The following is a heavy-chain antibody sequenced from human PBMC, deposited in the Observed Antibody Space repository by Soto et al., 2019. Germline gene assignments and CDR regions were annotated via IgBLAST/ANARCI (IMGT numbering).Heavy chain of an antibody. V-gene: IGHV1-3*01. CDR2: INAGNGNT. CDR1: GYTFTSYA. J-gene: IGHJ6*02. CDR3: ARDRGECNSNSCSPGGKDV. D-gene: IGHD2-2*01. Sequence: ASVKVSCKASGYTFTSYAMHWVRQAPGQRLEWMGWINAGNGNTKYSQKFQGRVTITRDTSASTAYMELSSLRSEDTAVYYCARDRGECNSNSCSPGGKDVWGQGTTVTVSS.